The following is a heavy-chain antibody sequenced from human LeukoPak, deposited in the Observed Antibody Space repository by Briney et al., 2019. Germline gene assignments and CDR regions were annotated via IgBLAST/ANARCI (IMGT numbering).Heavy chain of an antibody. J-gene: IGHJ3*02. V-gene: IGHV3-74*01. CDR1: GFTFSHYW. Sequence: GSPRLSCAASGFTFSHYWMHWVRQAPGKGLVWVSRIYTDGSRTDYAASVKGRFTISRDNAKNTLYLQMNTLRAEDTAVYYCTRSGPGGAFDIWGQGTMVTVSS. CDR2: IYTDGSRT. D-gene: IGHD3-16*01. CDR3: TRSGPGGAFDI.